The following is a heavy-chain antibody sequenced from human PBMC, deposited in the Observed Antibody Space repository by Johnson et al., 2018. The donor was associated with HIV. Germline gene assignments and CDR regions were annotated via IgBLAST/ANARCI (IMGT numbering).Heavy chain of an antibody. D-gene: IGHD6-19*01. V-gene: IGHV3-53*01. CDR3: ARGGQWSLLGAFDI. CDR1: GFTVISNH. J-gene: IGHJ3*02. CDR2: IYSGDST. Sequence: VQLVESGGGLIQPGGSLRLSCVASGFTVISNHMSWVRQAPGKGLEWVSVIYSGDSTNYADSVTGRFTISRDNSKNTLYLQMNSLRAEDTAVYYCARGGQWSLLGAFDIWGQGIMVTVSS.